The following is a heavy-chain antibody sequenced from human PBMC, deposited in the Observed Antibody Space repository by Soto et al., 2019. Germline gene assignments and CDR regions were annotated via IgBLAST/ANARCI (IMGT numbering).Heavy chain of an antibody. J-gene: IGHJ3*02. CDR1: GFTFSSYA. CDR3: AKDDDFRSGNYAFDI. CDR2: ISGSGGST. V-gene: IGHV3-23*01. Sequence: SGGSLRLSCAASGFTFSSYAMSWVRQAPGKGLEWVSAISGSGGSTYYADSVKGRFTISRDNSKNTLYLQMNSLRAEDTAVYYCAKDDDFRSGNYAFDIWGQGTMVTVSS. D-gene: IGHD3-3*01.